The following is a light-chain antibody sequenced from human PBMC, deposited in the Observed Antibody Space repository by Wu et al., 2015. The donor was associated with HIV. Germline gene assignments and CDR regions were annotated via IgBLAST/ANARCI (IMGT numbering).Light chain of an antibody. CDR2: GAS. V-gene: IGKV3-20*01. Sequence: EIVLTQSPGTLSLSPGERATLSCRASQSVSSSYLAWYQQKPGQAPRLLIYGASSRATGIPDRFSGSGSGTDFTLTISSLESEDFAVYYCQQYQNWPPITFGGGTKVEIK. J-gene: IGKJ4*01. CDR3: QQYQNWPPIT. CDR1: QSVSSSY.